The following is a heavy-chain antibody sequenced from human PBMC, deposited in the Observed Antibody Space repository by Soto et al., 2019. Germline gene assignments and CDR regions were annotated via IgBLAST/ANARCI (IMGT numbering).Heavy chain of an antibody. CDR2: IKRKTDGGTT. CDR3: TTENSDYYDSSGYYGY. V-gene: IGHV3-15*01. Sequence: GGSLRLSCAASGFTFSNAWMSWVRQAQGKGLEWVGRIKRKTDGGTTDYAAPVKGRFTISRDDSKNTLYLQMNSLKTEDTAVYYCTTENSDYYDSSGYYGYWGQGTLVTVSS. J-gene: IGHJ4*02. CDR1: GFTFSNAW. D-gene: IGHD3-22*01.